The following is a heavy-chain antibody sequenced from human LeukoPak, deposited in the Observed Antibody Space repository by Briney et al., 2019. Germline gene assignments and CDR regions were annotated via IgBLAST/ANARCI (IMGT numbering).Heavy chain of an antibody. D-gene: IGHD2-2*02. Sequence: SETLSLTCTVSGDSISSYYWSWIRQPAGKGLEWIGRIYTSGSTNYNPSLKSRVTMSVDTSKNQFSLKLSSVTAADTAVYYCARWCSSTSCYSTRRAFDIWGQGTMVTVSS. J-gene: IGHJ3*02. CDR3: ARWCSSTSCYSTRRAFDI. V-gene: IGHV4-4*07. CDR1: GDSISSYY. CDR2: IYTSGST.